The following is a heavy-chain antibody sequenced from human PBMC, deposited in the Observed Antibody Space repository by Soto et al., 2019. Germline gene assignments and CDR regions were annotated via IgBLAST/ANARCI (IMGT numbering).Heavy chain of an antibody. CDR2: INPSGGST. Sequence: ASVKVSCKASGYTFTSYYMHWVRQAPGQGLEWMGIINPSGGSTSYAQKFQGRVTMTRDTSTSTAYMELSSLRSEDTAVYYCARDNGVMVYAIDPWFDPWGQGTLVTVSS. CDR1: GYTFTSYY. V-gene: IGHV1-46*01. CDR3: ARDNGVMVYAIDPWFDP. D-gene: IGHD2-8*01. J-gene: IGHJ5*02.